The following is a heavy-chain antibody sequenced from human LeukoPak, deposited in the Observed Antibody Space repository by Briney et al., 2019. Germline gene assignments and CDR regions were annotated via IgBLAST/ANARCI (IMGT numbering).Heavy chain of an antibody. CDR2: ITWNSGSI. Sequence: GGSLRLSCAASGFTFDDYGMHWVRQAPGKGLEWVSGITWNSGSIGYADSVKGRFTISRDNAKNSLYLQMNSLRAEDTALYYCAKDTGWELLSGFVYWGQGTLVTVSS. CDR1: GFTFDDYG. D-gene: IGHD1-26*01. CDR3: AKDTGWELLSGFVY. V-gene: IGHV3-9*01. J-gene: IGHJ4*02.